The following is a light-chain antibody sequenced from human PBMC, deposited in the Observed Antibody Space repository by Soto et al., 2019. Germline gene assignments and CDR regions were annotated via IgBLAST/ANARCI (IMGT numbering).Light chain of an antibody. CDR3: QSADISGPYV. CDR2: KDT. CDR1: ALAKQY. Sequence: SSELTQPSSVSVSPGQTAKITCSGDALAKQYAYWYQQKPGHAPVLVIYKDTERPSGIPERFSGSSSGTTVTLTISGVQAEDEADYYCQSADISGPYVFGIGTKVTVL. J-gene: IGLJ1*01. V-gene: IGLV3-25*03.